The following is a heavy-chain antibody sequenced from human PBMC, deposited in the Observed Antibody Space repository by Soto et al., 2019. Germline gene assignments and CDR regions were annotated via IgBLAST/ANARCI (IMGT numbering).Heavy chain of an antibody. Sequence: GGSLRLSCAASGFTFYSYAMSWVRQAPGKGLEWVSTIGSVGGDTYYADSVKGRFTISRDDSKNTLLLQMNSLRAEDTAVYYCVKDDRILGRRYFDLWGRGTLVTVSS. CDR2: IGSVGGDT. J-gene: IGHJ2*01. D-gene: IGHD2-15*01. CDR3: VKDDRILGRRYFDL. V-gene: IGHV3-23*01. CDR1: GFTFYSYA.